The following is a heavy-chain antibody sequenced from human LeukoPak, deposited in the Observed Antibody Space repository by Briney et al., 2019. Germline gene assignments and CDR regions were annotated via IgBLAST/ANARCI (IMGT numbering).Heavy chain of an antibody. D-gene: IGHD3-16*02. Sequence: PSETLSLTCTVSGGSISSSSYYWGWIRQPPGKGLEWIGSIYYSGSTYYNPSLKSRVTISVDTSKNQFSLKLSSVTAADTAVYYCARSLIYDYVWGSYRINAFDIWGQGTMVTVSS. CDR3: ARSLIYDYVWGSYRINAFDI. J-gene: IGHJ3*02. V-gene: IGHV4-39*01. CDR1: GGSISSSSYY. CDR2: IYYSGST.